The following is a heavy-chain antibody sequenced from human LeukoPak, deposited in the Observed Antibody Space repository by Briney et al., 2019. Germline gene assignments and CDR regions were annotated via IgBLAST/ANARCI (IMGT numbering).Heavy chain of an antibody. CDR1: GFTFSSYS. CDR3: AREGGGTTVSPWYYYYYMDV. Sequence: PGGSLRLSCAASGFTFSSYSMNWLREAPGEALEWVSSISSSNSYIYYADSVKGRFTISRDNAKNSLYLQMNSLRAEDTAVYYCAREGGGTTVSPWYYYYYMDVWGKGTTVTVSS. V-gene: IGHV3-21*01. CDR2: ISSSNSYI. J-gene: IGHJ6*03. D-gene: IGHD4-17*01.